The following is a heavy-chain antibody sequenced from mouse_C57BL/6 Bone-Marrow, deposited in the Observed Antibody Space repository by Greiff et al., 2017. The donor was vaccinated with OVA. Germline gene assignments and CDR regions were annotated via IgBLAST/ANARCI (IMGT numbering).Heavy chain of an antibody. J-gene: IGHJ4*01. CDR3: AKKGWLLQAMDY. CDR1: GFSLTSYG. CDR2: IWRGGST. Sequence: VQLQQSGPGLVQPSQRLSITCTVSGFSLTSYGVHWVRQSPGKGLEWLGVIWRGGSTDYNAAFMSRLSITKDNSKSQVFFKMNSLQADDTAIYYCAKKGWLLQAMDYWGQGTSVTVSS. D-gene: IGHD2-3*01. V-gene: IGHV2-5*01.